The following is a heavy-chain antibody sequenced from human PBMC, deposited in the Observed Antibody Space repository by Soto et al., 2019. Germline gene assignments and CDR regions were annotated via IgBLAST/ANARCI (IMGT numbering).Heavy chain of an antibody. V-gene: IGHV3-33*01. Sequence: QVQLVESGGGVVQPGRSLRLSCAASGFTFSSYGMHWVRQAPGKGLEWVAVIWYDGSNKDYADSVKGRFTISRDNSKNTLDLQMNSLRAEDTAVYYCASGQDTAMVTAFDYWGQGTLVTVSS. CDR3: ASGQDTAMVTAFDY. D-gene: IGHD5-18*01. CDR2: IWYDGSNK. J-gene: IGHJ4*02. CDR1: GFTFSSYG.